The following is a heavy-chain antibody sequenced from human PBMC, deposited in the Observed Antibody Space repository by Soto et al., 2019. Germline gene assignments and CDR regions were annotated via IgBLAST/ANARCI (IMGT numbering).Heavy chain of an antibody. CDR1: GYTFTSYG. CDR3: ARDKDRLQLGGNYYYGMDV. J-gene: IGHJ6*02. CDR2: ISAYNGNT. V-gene: IGHV1-18*01. Sequence: ASVKVSCKASGYTFTSYGINWVRQAPGQGLEWMGRISAYNGNTNYAQKLQGRVTMTTDTSTTTVYMELRSLRSDDTAVYYCARDKDRLQLGGNYYYGMDVWGQGTTVTVSS. D-gene: IGHD5-12*01.